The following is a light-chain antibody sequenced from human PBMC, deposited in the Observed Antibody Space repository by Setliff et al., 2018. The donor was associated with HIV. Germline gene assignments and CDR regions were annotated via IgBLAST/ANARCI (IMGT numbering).Light chain of an antibody. V-gene: IGLV2-8*01. CDR1: SSDVGSYNL. CDR2: EVS. CDR3: SSYAGSNNLPYV. J-gene: IGLJ1*01. Sequence: QSALTQPASVSGSPGQSITISCTGASSDVGSYNLVSWYQQHPGKAPKLMIYEVSKRPSGVPDRFSGSKSGNTASLTVSGLQAEDEADYYCSSYAGSNNLPYVFGTGTKVTV.